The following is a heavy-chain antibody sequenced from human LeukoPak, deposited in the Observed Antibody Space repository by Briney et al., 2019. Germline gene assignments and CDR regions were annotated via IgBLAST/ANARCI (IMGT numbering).Heavy chain of an antibody. V-gene: IGHV3-49*04. Sequence: GGSLRLSCTTSGFSFGGYAMTWVRQAPGKGLQWVGFIRSKVYGETTEYAESVKGRLTMSRDDSRGIAYLEMNSMKIDDTAVYYCAKTIYPVLDYYGLDVWGQGTTVTVSS. CDR2: IRSKVYGETT. CDR1: GFSFGGYA. CDR3: AKTIYPVLDYYGLDV. J-gene: IGHJ6*02. D-gene: IGHD3-3*02.